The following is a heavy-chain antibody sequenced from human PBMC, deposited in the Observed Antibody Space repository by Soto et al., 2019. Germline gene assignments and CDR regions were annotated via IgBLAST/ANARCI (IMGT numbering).Heavy chain of an antibody. CDR1: GGSISSSSYY. J-gene: IGHJ6*03. CDR3: ARVEFSSSSGVSYYYYYYYMDV. CDR2: IYDSGST. Sequence: SETLSLTCTVSGGSISSSSYYWGWIRQPPGKGREWIGSIYDSGSTYYNPSLKRRVTISVDTSKNRFTLKLSYVTAADKAVYYSARVEFSSSSGVSYYYYYYYMDVWGKGTTVTVSS. D-gene: IGHD6-6*01. V-gene: IGHV4-39*01.